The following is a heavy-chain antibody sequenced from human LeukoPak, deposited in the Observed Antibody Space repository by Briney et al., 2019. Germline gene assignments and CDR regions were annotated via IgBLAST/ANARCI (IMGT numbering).Heavy chain of an antibody. CDR2: IYYSGST. D-gene: IGHD3-22*01. J-gene: IGHJ4*02. Sequence: PSETLSLTCTVSGGSVSSGNYYWSWIRQPPGKGLDWIGYIYYSGSTNYNPSLKSRVTISVDTSKNQFSLRLSSVTAADTAVYYYARDPSGYFNYWGQGTLATVSS. CDR1: GGSVSSGNYY. CDR3: ARDPSGYFNY. V-gene: IGHV4-61*01.